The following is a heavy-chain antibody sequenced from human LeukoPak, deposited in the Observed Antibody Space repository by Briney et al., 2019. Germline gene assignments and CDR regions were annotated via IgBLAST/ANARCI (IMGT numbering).Heavy chain of an antibody. J-gene: IGHJ1*01. CDR1: GYTFTSYG. CDR3: ARDRSSGYYHAEYFQH. D-gene: IGHD3-22*01. Sequence: GPSVKVSCKASGYTFTSYGISWVRQAPGQGLEWMGWISAYNDNTNYAQKLQGRVTMTTDTSTSTAYMELRSLRSDDTAVYYCARDRSSGYYHAEYFQHWGQGTLVTVSS. V-gene: IGHV1-18*01. CDR2: ISAYNDNT.